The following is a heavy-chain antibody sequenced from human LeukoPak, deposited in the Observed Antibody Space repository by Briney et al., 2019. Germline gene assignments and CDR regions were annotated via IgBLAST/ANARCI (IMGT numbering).Heavy chain of an antibody. Sequence: GRSLRLSCAASGFTFSSYAVHWVRQAPGKGLEWVAVISYDGSNKYYADSVKGRFTISRDNSKNTLYLQTNSLRAEDTAVYYCAREPLYNNGWQRHFDSWGQGTLVTVSS. V-gene: IGHV3-30-3*01. CDR2: ISYDGSNK. D-gene: IGHD6-19*01. J-gene: IGHJ4*02. CDR1: GFTFSSYA. CDR3: AREPLYNNGWQRHFDS.